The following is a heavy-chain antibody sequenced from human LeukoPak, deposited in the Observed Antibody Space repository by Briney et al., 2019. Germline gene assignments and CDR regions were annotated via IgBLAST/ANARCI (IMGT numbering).Heavy chain of an antibody. J-gene: IGHJ6*03. CDR2: IYTSGST. V-gene: IGHV4-4*09. CDR1: GGSISSYY. CDR3: ARHSGSYLFYYYFYMDV. D-gene: IGHD1-26*01. Sequence: PSETLSLTCTVSGGSISSYYWSWIRQPPGKGLEWIGYIYTSGSTNYNPSLKSRVTISVDTSKNHFSLKLSSVTAADTAVYYCARHSGSYLFYYYFYMDVWGKGTTVTVSS.